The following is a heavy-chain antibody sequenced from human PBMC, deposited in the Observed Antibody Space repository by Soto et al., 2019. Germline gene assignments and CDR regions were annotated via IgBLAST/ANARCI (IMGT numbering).Heavy chain of an antibody. J-gene: IGHJ4*02. CDR3: ARNLGGYSNNYFDY. CDR1: GGSIRRDDYY. Sequence: QVQLQESGPGLVKPSQTLSLTCTVSGGSIRRDDYYWSWIRQPPGKGLEWIGYISYSGTTYYNPSLKSRVTISIDMSQNQFSLKLSFVTAADTAVYYCARNLGGYSNNYFDYWGQGTLVTFSS. CDR2: ISYSGTT. V-gene: IGHV4-30-4*01. D-gene: IGHD5-18*01.